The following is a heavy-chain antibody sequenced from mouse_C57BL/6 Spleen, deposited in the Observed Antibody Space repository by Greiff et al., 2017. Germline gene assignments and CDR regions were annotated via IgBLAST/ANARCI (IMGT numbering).Heavy chain of an antibody. J-gene: IGHJ2*01. CDR2: INPGSGGT. CDR1: GYAFTNYL. V-gene: IGHV1-54*01. D-gene: IGHD1-1*01. Sequence: VKLMESGAELVRPGTSVKVSCKASGYAFTNYLIEWVKQRPGQGLEWIGVINPGSGGTNYNEKFKGKATLTADKSSSTAYMQLSSLTSEDSAVYFCARCITTVYFDYWGQGTTRTVSS. CDR3: ARCITTVYFDY.